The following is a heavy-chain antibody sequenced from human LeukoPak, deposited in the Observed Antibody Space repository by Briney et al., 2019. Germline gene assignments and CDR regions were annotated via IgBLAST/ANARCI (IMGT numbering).Heavy chain of an antibody. CDR1: GFRFSSYA. V-gene: IGHV3-23*01. D-gene: IGHD3-3*01. CDR3: ATTLGRVFGVVAPIDY. Sequence: GGSLRLACAASGFRFSSYAMSWVRQAPGKGLEWVSAISGSGVSTYYADSVKGRFIISRDNTKNSVDLQMNSLRAEDTAVYFCATTLGRVFGVVAPIDYWGQGTLVTVSS. CDR2: ISGSGVST. J-gene: IGHJ4*02.